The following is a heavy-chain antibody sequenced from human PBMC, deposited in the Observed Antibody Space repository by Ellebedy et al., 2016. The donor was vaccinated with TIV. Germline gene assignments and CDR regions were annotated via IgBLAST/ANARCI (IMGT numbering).Heavy chain of an antibody. CDR3: ARDLYGSSGWGSDY. D-gene: IGHD6-19*01. V-gene: IGHV1-18*01. J-gene: IGHJ4*02. Sequence: ASVKVSXXASGYTFTSYGISWVRQAPGQGLEWMGWISTYNGNTNYAQKLQGRVTMTTDTSTSTAYMELRSLRSDDTAVYYCARDLYGSSGWGSDYWGQGTLVTVSS. CDR1: GYTFTSYG. CDR2: ISTYNGNT.